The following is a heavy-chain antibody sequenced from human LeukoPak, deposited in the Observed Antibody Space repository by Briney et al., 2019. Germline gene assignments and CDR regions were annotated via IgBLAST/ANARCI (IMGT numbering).Heavy chain of an antibody. V-gene: IGHV1-2*06. D-gene: IGHD1-26*01. CDR1: GYTFTGYY. CDR2: INPNSGGT. J-gene: IGHJ4*02. Sequence: ASVNVSCTASGYTFTGYYMHWVRHAPGPGLEWMGRINPNSGGTNYAQKFQGRVTTTRDTSISTAYMELSRLRSDDTAVYYCARSKSGQQSFDYWGQGTLVTVSS. CDR3: ARSKSGQQSFDY.